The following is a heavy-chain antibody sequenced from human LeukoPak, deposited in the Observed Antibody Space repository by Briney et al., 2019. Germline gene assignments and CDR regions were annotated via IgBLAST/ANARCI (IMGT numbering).Heavy chain of an antibody. J-gene: IGHJ4*02. V-gene: IGHV1-69*06. CDR3: ARAGPLYSGGFLGL. CDR2: IIPIFGTA. Sequence: ASVKVSCKASGGTFSSYAISWVRQAPGQGLEWMGGIIPIFGTANYAQKFQGRATITADKSTSTAYMELSSLRSEDTAVYYCARAGPLYSGGFLGLWGQGTLVTVSS. D-gene: IGHD1-26*01. CDR1: GGTFSSYA.